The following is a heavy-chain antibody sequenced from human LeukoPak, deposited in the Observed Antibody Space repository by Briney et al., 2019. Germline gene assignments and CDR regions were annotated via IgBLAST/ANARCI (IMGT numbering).Heavy chain of an antibody. Sequence: GGSLRLSCAASGFTFSSYAMSWVRQAPGKGLEWVSAISGSGGSTYYADSVKGRFTISRDDSKNTAYLQMNSLKTEDTAVYYCTRHGGYSYGNDYWGQGTLVTVSS. CDR2: ISGSGGST. D-gene: IGHD5-18*01. V-gene: IGHV3-23*01. J-gene: IGHJ4*02. CDR3: TRHGGYSYGNDY. CDR1: GFTFSSYA.